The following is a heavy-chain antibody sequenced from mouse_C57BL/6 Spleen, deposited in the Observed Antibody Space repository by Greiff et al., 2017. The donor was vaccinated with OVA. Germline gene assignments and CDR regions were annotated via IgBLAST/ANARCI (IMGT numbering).Heavy chain of an antibody. CDR1: GFTFSDYY. CDR3: ARKLWGYFDY. CDR2: INYDGSST. D-gene: IGHD1-1*02. V-gene: IGHV5-16*01. J-gene: IGHJ2*01. Sequence: EVQVVESEGGLVQPGSSMKLSCTASGFTFSDYYMAWVRQVPEKGLEWVANINYDGSSTYYLDSLKSRFIISRDNAKNILYLQMSSLKSEDTATYYCARKLWGYFDYWGQGTTLTVSS.